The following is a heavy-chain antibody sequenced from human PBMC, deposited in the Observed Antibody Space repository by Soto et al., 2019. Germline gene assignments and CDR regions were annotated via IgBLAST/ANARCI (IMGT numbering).Heavy chain of an antibody. CDR3: TTEGPSSRFAIRGDY. CDR1: GFTFSNAW. CDR2: IQSKTDGGTT. D-gene: IGHD2-21*01. V-gene: IGHV3-15*01. Sequence: EVQLVESGGGLVKPGGSLRLSCAASGFTFSNAWMTWVRQAPGKGLEWVGRIQSKTDGGTTDYAAPVKGRFTISRDDSKNTLYLQMTGLQPEDAAVYYCTTEGPSSRFAIRGDYWGQGTLVTVSS. J-gene: IGHJ4*02.